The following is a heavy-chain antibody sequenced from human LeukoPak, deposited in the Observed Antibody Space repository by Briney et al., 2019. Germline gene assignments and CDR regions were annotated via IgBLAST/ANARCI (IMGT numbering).Heavy chain of an antibody. CDR1: GGSVSSGSYF. Sequence: SETLSLTCTVSGGSVSSGSYFWSWIRQPPDKGLEWIGYIYNGESTTYNPSLKSRVTISVDTSKNEFSLKVYSVTAADTAVYYCARLINRYSGYDSFFWFDPWGQGTLVTVSS. CDR2: IYNGEST. CDR3: ARLINRYSGYDSFFWFDP. V-gene: IGHV4-61*01. D-gene: IGHD5-12*01. J-gene: IGHJ5*02.